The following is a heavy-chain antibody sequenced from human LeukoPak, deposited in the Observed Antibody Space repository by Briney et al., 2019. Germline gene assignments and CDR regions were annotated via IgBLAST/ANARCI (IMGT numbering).Heavy chain of an antibody. CDR2: ISYDGSNK. V-gene: IGHV3-30*03. Sequence: QPGGSLRLSCAASGFTFSSYGMHWVRQAPGKGLEWVAVISYDGSNKYYADSVKGRFTISRDNSKNTLYLQMNSLRAEDTAVYYCATSGRIKRDAFDIWGQGTMVTVSS. J-gene: IGHJ3*02. D-gene: IGHD1-26*01. CDR3: ATSGRIKRDAFDI. CDR1: GFTFSSYG.